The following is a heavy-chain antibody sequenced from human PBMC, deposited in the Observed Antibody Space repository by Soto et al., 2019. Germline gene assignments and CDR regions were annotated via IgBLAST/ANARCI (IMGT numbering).Heavy chain of an antibody. D-gene: IGHD5-12*01. V-gene: IGHV3-30*14. CDR3: ANEVDVAFSSLQYGMDV. CDR2: ISYDGTYK. Sequence: GSLRLSCAASGFTFNNFAMHWARQAPGKGLEWVAFISYDGTYKYYADSVRGRFTVYRDNSKSTLFLQMNSLKFEDTAVYVCANEVDVAFSSLQYGMDVWGQGTTVTVSS. CDR1: GFTFNNFA. J-gene: IGHJ6*02.